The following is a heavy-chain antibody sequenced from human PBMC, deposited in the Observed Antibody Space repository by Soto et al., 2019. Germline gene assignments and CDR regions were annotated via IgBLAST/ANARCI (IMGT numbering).Heavy chain of an antibody. D-gene: IGHD3-9*01. V-gene: IGHV6-1*01. J-gene: IGHJ4*02. Sequence: SQTLSLTCAISGDSVSSNSAAWNWIRQSPSRGLEWLGRTYYRSKWYNDYAVSVKSRITINPDTSKNQFSLQLNSVTPEDTAVYYCARDSLLRYFAWSDSPFDYWGQGTLVTVSS. CDR1: GDSVSSNSAA. CDR2: TYYRSKWYN. CDR3: ARDSLLRYFAWSDSPFDY.